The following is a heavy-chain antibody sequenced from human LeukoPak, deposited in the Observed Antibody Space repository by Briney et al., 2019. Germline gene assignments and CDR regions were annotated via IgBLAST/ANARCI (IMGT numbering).Heavy chain of an antibody. CDR1: GFTFSTYA. V-gene: IGHV3-74*01. J-gene: IGHJ5*02. Sequence: GGSLRLSCAASGFTFSTYAMGWVRQAPGKGLEWVSRINSDGRSTSYADSVKGRFTISRDNAKNTLYLQMNSLRAEDTAVYYCARDMAVAGVGLDPWGQGTLVTVSS. D-gene: IGHD6-19*01. CDR3: ARDMAVAGVGLDP. CDR2: INSDGRST.